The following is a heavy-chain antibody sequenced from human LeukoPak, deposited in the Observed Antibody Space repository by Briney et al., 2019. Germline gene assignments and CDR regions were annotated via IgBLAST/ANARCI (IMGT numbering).Heavy chain of an antibody. CDR3: ARFPIYGSGSPTYYFDY. CDR2: INAGNGDT. V-gene: IGHV1-3*01. J-gene: IGHJ4*02. Sequence: ASVKVSCKASGYSFTNYAMHWVRQAPGQRLKWMGWINAGNGDTKYSQNFQGRVTITRDTSASTAYMELSSLRSEDTAVYYCARFPIYGSGSPTYYFDYWGQGTLVTVSS. D-gene: IGHD3-10*01. CDR1: GYSFTNYA.